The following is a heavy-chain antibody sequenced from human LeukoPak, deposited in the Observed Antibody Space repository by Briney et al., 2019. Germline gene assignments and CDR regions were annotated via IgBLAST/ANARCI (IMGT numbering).Heavy chain of an antibody. D-gene: IGHD1-26*01. CDR3: ARAVGAYSWLDP. J-gene: IGHJ5*02. Sequence: GGSLRLPCAASGFTFSTYWMHWVRQAPGKGLVCVSRINSDGSSINYADSVKGRFTISRDNAKNMLYLQMHSLRAEDTAVYYCARAVGAYSWLDPWGQGTLVTVSS. CDR1: GFTFSTYW. CDR2: INSDGSSI. V-gene: IGHV3-74*01.